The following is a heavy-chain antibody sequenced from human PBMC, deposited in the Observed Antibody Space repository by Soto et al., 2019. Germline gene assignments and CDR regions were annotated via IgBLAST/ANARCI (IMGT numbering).Heavy chain of an antibody. CDR1: GGTFSTSA. CDR3: ARDKDRLQLGGNYYYILDV. Sequence: QVQLVQSGAEVKKPGSSVKVSCKTSGGTFSTSAISWVRQAPGQGLEWVGGIMPVFPTPDYAQNFKGRVTXTXDXDTTTAYLELTSLRADDTAVYYCARDKDRLQLGGNYYYILDVWGQGTAITVSS. J-gene: IGHJ6*02. V-gene: IGHV1-69*05. CDR2: IMPVFPTP. D-gene: IGHD1-1*01.